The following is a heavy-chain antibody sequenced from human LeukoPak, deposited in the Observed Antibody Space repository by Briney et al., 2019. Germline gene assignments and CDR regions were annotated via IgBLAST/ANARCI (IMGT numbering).Heavy chain of an antibody. J-gene: IGHJ6*03. Sequence: GGSLRLSCAASGFTFSSYAMSWVRQAPGKGLEWVSAISGSGGSTYYADSVKGRFTISRDNSKNTLYLQMNSLRAEDTAVYYCANQEIACSNYYYYYMDVWGKGTTVTVSS. CDR3: ANQEIACSNYYYYYMDV. CDR2: ISGSGGST. D-gene: IGHD2-21*01. CDR1: GFTFSSYA. V-gene: IGHV3-23*01.